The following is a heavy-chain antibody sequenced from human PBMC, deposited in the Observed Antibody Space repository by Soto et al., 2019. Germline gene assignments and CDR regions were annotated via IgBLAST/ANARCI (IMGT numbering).Heavy chain of an antibody. Sequence: SETLSLTCTVSGGSIISGDYYWILIRQPPGKGLEWIGYIYYSGSTYYNPSLKSRVTISVDTSKNQFSLKLSSVTAADTAVYYCARVAEVQRNWFDPWVQGTLVTVFS. J-gene: IGHJ5*02. D-gene: IGHD6-13*01. CDR3: ARVAEVQRNWFDP. CDR1: GGSIISGDYY. CDR2: IYYSGST. V-gene: IGHV4-30-4*01.